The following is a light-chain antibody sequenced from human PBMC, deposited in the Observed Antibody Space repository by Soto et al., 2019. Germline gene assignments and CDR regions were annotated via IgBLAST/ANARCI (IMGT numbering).Light chain of an antibody. Sequence: QPVLTQPPSASGTPGQRVTISCSGSSSNIGSNTVNWYQQLPGTAPKHLIYSNNQRPSGVPDRFSGSKSGTSASLAISGLQSEDEADYYCAAWDDSLNGHVVFGGGTKLTVL. CDR1: SSNIGSNT. CDR3: AAWDDSLNGHVV. CDR2: SNN. J-gene: IGLJ2*01. V-gene: IGLV1-44*01.